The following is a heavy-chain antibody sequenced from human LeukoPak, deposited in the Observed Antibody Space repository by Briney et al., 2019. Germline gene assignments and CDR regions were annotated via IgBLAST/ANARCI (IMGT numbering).Heavy chain of an antibody. CDR3: ARDHGLEDYYYYHGMDV. CDR1: GFTFSSYW. V-gene: IGHV3-74*01. D-gene: IGHD1-1*01. J-gene: IGHJ6*02. CDR2: INSDGSST. Sequence: GGSLRLSCAASGFTFSSYWMHWVRQAPGKGLVWVSRINSDGSSTSYADSVKGRFTISRDNAKNTLYLQMNSLRAEDTAVYYCARDHGLEDYYYYHGMDVWGQGTTVTVSS.